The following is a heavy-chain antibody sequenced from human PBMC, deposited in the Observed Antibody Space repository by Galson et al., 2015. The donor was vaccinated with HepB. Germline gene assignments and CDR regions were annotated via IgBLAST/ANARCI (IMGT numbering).Heavy chain of an antibody. V-gene: IGHV1-18*01. CDR3: ARGDRSVGLREFAFDI. Sequence: SVKVSCKAFGYMFNTHPISWVRQAPGQGLEWMGWISAYNGDTNYAQKLQGRVTMTTDTSTSTAYMDLRSLRFDDTAVYYCARGDRSVGLREFAFDIWGQGTMVTVSS. CDR1: GYMFNTHP. J-gene: IGHJ3*02. D-gene: IGHD3-22*01. CDR2: ISAYNGDT.